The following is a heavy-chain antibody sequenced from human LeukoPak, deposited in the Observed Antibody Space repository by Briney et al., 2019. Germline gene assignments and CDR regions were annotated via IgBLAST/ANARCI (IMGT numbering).Heavy chain of an antibody. CDR1: GGSISSGGYY. V-gene: IGHV4-31*03. CDR2: IYYSGST. CDR3: ARVPAEHIAVGGWFDP. D-gene: IGHD6-13*01. J-gene: IGHJ5*02. Sequence: SETLSLTCTVSGGSISSGGYYWSWIRQHPGKGLEWIGYIYYSGSTYYNPSLKSRVTISVDTSKNQFSLKLSSVTAADTAVYYCARVPAEHIAVGGWFDPWGQGTLVTVSS.